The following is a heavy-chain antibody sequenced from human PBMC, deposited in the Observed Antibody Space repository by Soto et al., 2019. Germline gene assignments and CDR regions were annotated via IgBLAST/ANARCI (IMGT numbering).Heavy chain of an antibody. CDR2: INHSGST. V-gene: IGHV4-34*01. Sequence: SETLSLTCAVYGGSFSGYYWSWIRQPPGKGLEWIGEINHSGSTNYNPSLKSRVTISVDTSKNQFSLKLSSVTAADTAVYYCARAWGSSGHMIGYYGMDVWGQGTTVTVSS. J-gene: IGHJ6*02. CDR3: ARAWGSSGHMIGYYGMDV. CDR1: GGSFSGYY. D-gene: IGHD6-19*01.